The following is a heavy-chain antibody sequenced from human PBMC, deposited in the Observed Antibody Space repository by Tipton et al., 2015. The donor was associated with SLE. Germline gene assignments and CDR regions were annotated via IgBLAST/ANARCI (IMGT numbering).Heavy chain of an antibody. CDR1: GGSFSGYY. Sequence: TLSLTCAVYGGSFSGYYWSWIRQPPGKGLEWIGEINHSGSTNYNPSLKSRVTISVDTSKNQFSLKLSSVTAADTAVYYCARRGVDTAMAYYFDYWGQGTLFTVSS. CDR2: INHSGST. D-gene: IGHD5-18*01. J-gene: IGHJ4*02. V-gene: IGHV4-34*01. CDR3: ARRGVDTAMAYYFDY.